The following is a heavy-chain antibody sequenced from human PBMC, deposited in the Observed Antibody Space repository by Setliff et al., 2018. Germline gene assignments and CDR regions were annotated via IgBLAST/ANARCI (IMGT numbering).Heavy chain of an antibody. CDR1: GYTFRNYA. CDR3: ARAPSVELVTIRTNSWFTY. J-gene: IGHJ4*02. V-gene: IGHV1-18*01. D-gene: IGHD5-18*01. Sequence: ASVKVSCKASGYTFRNYAFAWVRQAPGQGLEWVGWISVYNGDTNYAQKFQGRVTLTTDTSMSTAYVELRSLTSDDSAFYYCARAPSVELVTIRTNSWFTYWGQGTLVTVSS. CDR2: ISVYNGDT.